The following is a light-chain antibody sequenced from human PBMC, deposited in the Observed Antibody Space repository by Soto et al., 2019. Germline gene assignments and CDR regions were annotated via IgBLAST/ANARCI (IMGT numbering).Light chain of an antibody. CDR1: ESVNSN. CDR3: HQYNHWPPLT. V-gene: IGKV3-15*01. J-gene: IGKJ1*01. CDR2: GAS. Sequence: ETVMTQSPVTLSVSPGERATLSCRASESVNSNLAWYQQKPGQPPRLLIYGASTRATGVPASFSGSGSGTEFTLTISSLQSEDFAVYYCHQYNHWPPLTFGQGTKVDIK.